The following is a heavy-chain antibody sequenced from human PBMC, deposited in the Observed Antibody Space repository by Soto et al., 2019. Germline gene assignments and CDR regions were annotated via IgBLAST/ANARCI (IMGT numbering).Heavy chain of an antibody. Sequence: QVQLQQWGAGLLKPSETLSLTCAVYGGSFSGYYWSWIRQPPGKGLEWIGEIKHSGSTNYNPSLKSRVTISVDTSKTQFSLKLSSVTAADTAVYYCARGSGSYLLFDYWGQGTLVTVSS. J-gene: IGHJ4*02. D-gene: IGHD3-10*01. CDR1: GGSFSGYY. CDR3: ARGSGSYLLFDY. CDR2: IKHSGST. V-gene: IGHV4-34*01.